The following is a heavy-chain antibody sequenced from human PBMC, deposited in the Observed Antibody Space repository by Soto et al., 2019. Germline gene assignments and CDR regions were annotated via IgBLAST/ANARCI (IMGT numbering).Heavy chain of an antibody. CDR3: AREGLYYYDSRRGGDYDL. CDR2: MNPNSGNT. D-gene: IGHD3-22*01. V-gene: IGHV1-8*01. Sequence: QVQLVQSGAEVKKPGASVKVSCKASGYTFTRYAINWLRQATGQGLEWMGWMNPNSGNTGYEQKFQGRVTMTRNTSISTAYMELSSPKSEDTAVYYCAREGLYYYDSRRGGDYDLWGRGTLVTVSS. CDR1: GYTFTRYA. J-gene: IGHJ2*01.